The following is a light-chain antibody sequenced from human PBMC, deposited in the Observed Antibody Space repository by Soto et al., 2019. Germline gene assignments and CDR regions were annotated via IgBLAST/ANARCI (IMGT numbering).Light chain of an antibody. V-gene: IGLV2-23*01. CDR1: GSALVSYNL. CDR2: EST. J-gene: IGLJ3*02. Sequence: QSALTQPASVSGSPGQSITISCTGTGSALVSYNLVSWYQQPPGQAPRLEIYESTKRPSGVSDRFSASKSGNTSSLTISGLQAEDEADYYCCSCVSGSPFDVLFGGGTKLTVL. CDR3: CSCVSGSPFDVL.